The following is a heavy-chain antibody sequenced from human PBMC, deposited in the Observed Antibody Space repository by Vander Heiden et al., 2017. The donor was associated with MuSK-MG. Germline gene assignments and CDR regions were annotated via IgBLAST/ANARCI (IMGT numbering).Heavy chain of an antibody. V-gene: IGHV1-46*01. CDR3: ARVRDDSSGYLPFDY. Sequence: QAKLVQSGAEVKKPGATVKVFCKASGYTFTSYYMHWVRQAPGQGLEWMGLINPSGVSTTSAQKFQGRVTMTRDTSTSTVYMELSSLRSEDTAVYYCARVRDDSSGYLPFDYWGQGTLVTVSS. CDR1: GYTFTSYY. D-gene: IGHD3-22*01. J-gene: IGHJ4*02. CDR2: INPSGVST.